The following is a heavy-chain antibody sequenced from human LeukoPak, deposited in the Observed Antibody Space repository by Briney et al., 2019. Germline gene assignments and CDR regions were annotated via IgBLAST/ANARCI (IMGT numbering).Heavy chain of an antibody. D-gene: IGHD1-26*01. CDR3: ASGRDPLDY. CDR2: ISSSSYI. CDR1: GFTFSTYS. Sequence: GGSLRLSCAASGFTFSTYSMNWVRQAPGKGLEWVPTISSSSYIYYADSVKGRFTISRDNAKNSLYLQMNSLRAEDTAVYYCASGRDPLDYWGQGTLVTVSS. V-gene: IGHV3-21*01. J-gene: IGHJ4*02.